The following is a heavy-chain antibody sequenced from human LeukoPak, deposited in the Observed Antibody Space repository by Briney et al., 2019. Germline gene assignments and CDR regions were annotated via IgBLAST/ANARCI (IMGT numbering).Heavy chain of an antibody. CDR2: ISGSGGST. J-gene: IGHJ3*02. V-gene: IGHV3-23*01. CDR1: GFTFSSYA. D-gene: IGHD3-3*01. Sequence: GGSPRLSCAASGFTFSSYAMSWVRQAPGKGLEWVSAISGSGGSTYYADSVKGRFTISRDNSKNTLYLQMNSLRAEDTAVYYCAKDMTIFGVVIIPNDAFDIWGQGTMVTVSS. CDR3: AKDMTIFGVVIIPNDAFDI.